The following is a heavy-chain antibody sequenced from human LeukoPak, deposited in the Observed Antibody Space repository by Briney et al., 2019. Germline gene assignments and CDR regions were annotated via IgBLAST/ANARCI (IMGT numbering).Heavy chain of an antibody. CDR1: GFTFSGYA. Sequence: PGGSLRLSCAASGFTFSGYAMTLVRQAPGKGLEWVSTISGSGGSTYYADSVKGRFTISRDHSKNTLYLQMNSLRAEDTALYYCAKEPGLLWFGELAYWGQGTLVTVSS. J-gene: IGHJ4*02. CDR3: AKEPGLLWFGELAY. CDR2: ISGSGGST. D-gene: IGHD3-10*01. V-gene: IGHV3-23*01.